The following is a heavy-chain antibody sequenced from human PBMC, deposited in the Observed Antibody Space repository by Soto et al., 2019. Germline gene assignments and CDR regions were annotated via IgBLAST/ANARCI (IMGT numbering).Heavy chain of an antibody. CDR2: ISSSSRSI. D-gene: IGHD2-8*01. CDR1: GFTFSSYS. CDR3: AIDGVVLKEDGFDY. V-gene: IGHV3-48*02. J-gene: IGHJ4*02. Sequence: EVQLVESGGGLVQPGGSLRLSCAASGFTFSSYSMNWVRQAPGKGLEWISYISSSSRSIYYADSVKGRFTISRDNAKNSLYLQMNSLRDEDTGVYYWAIDGVVLKEDGFDYWGQGTLVTVSS.